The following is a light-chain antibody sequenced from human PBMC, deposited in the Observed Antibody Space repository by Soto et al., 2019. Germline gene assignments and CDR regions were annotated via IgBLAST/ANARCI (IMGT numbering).Light chain of an antibody. V-gene: IGKV3-20*01. CDR3: QQYCSSPPYT. CDR2: GAS. J-gene: IGKJ2*01. CDR1: QSFSSSY. Sequence: EIVLTQAPGTLSLSPGERATLSCRASQSFSSSYLAWYQQKPGQAPRLLIYGASSRATGLPDGFSGSGYGTDFTLTISRLEPEEFAVYYCQQYCSSPPYTLGQGTKLEIK.